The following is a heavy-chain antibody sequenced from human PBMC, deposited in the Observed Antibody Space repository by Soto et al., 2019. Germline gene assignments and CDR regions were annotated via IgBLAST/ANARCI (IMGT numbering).Heavy chain of an antibody. CDR1: GVSFSTYA. V-gene: IGHV3-33*01. CDR2: IWFDGVKE. Sequence: PXGSLRLSCSVSGVSFSTYAMHWVRQAPGKGLEWLAIIWFDGVKEYYAESVRGRFTISIDNSKNTVFLQMDTVGAEDSALYYCTRATFDVWGQGTTVTVSS. CDR3: TRATFDV. J-gene: IGHJ6*02.